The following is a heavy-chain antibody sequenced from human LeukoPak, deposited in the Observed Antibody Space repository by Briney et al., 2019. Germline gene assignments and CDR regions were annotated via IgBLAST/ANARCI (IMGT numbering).Heavy chain of an antibody. CDR3: ARSLTTLTYEGY. J-gene: IGHJ4*02. CDR1: GFTFSSYM. D-gene: IGHD1-1*01. CDR2: INSGSTYT. Sequence: GSLRLSCAASGFTFSSYMMNWVRPAPGKGLEWVSSINSGSTYTYYTESVKGRFTVSRDNAKNSLFLQMNSLRAEDTAIYYCARSLTTLTYEGYWGQGTLVTVSS. V-gene: IGHV3-21*01.